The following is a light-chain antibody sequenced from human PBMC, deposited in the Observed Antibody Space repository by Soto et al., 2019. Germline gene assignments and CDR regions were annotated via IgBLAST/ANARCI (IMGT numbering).Light chain of an antibody. V-gene: IGKV3-11*01. CDR3: LQRSHWPLT. CDR2: DAS. Sequence: EIVLTQSPATLSLSPGERATLSCRASQTISSSLAWYQQKPGQAPRLLIYDASNRATGIPARFTGGGSGTDFTLTISSLEPEDFAAYYCLQRSHWPLTFGPGTEVDMK. CDR1: QTISSS. J-gene: IGKJ3*01.